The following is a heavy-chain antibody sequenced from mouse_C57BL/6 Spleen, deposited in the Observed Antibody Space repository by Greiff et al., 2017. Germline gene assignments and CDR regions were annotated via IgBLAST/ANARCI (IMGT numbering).Heavy chain of an antibody. D-gene: IGHD1-1*01. CDR2: SYPGDGDT. CDR3: ARSGYGSSLYYFAY. Sequence: QVQLQQSGPELVKPGASVKISCKASGYAFSSSWMNWVKQRPGKGLEWIGRSYPGDGDTNYNGKFKGKATLTADKSSSTAYMQLSSLTSDDSAVYFCARSGYGSSLYYFAYWGQGTTLTVSS. CDR1: GYAFSSSW. V-gene: IGHV1-82*01. J-gene: IGHJ2*01.